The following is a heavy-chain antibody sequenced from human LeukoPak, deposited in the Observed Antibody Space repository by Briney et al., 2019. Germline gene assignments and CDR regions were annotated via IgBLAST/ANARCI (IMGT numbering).Heavy chain of an antibody. V-gene: IGHV3-48*04. CDR1: RFTFSSYW. Sequence: GGSLRLSCAASRFTFSSYWMSWVRQAPGKGLEWVSYISSSGSTIYYADSVKGRFTISRDNAKNSLYLQMNSLRAEDTAVYYCAELGITMIGGVWGKGTTVTISS. CDR2: ISSSGSTI. J-gene: IGHJ6*04. D-gene: IGHD3-10*02. CDR3: AELGITMIGGV.